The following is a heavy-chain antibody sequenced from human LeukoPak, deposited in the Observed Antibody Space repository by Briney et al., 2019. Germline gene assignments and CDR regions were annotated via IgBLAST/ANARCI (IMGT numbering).Heavy chain of an antibody. Sequence: PSETLSLTCAVYGGSFSGYYWSWIRQPAGKGLEWIGEINHSGSTNYNPSLKSRVTISVDKSKNQFSLKLSSVTAADTAVYYCARSPGLFGVVIENWFDPWGQGTLVTVSS. CDR1: GGSFSGYY. CDR2: INHSGST. V-gene: IGHV4-34*01. J-gene: IGHJ5*02. CDR3: ARSPGLFGVVIENWFDP. D-gene: IGHD3-3*01.